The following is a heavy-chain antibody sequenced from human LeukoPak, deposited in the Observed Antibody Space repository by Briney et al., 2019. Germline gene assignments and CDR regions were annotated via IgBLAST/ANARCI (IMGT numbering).Heavy chain of an antibody. CDR3: AKESTVTPGNVNWFDS. CDR1: GFTFSTYG. CDR2: ISNSGGRT. V-gene: IGHV3-23*01. Sequence: PGGSLRLSCAASGFTFSTYGMTWVRLAPGKGLEWVSAISNSGGRTYYADSVRGRFTISRDNSKNTLYLQMNSLRAEDTAVYYCAKESTVTPGNVNWFDSWGQGTLVTVSS. J-gene: IGHJ5*01. D-gene: IGHD4-17*01.